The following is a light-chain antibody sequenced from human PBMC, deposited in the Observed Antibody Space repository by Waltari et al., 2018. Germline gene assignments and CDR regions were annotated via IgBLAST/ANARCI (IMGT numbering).Light chain of an antibody. CDR2: DAS. Sequence: DIVLSQSPATLSLSPGERATLSCRASQRVSRYLAWYQQKPGQAPRLLIYDASNRATGIPVRFSGSGYGTDFTLTISSLGPEDFAVYYCLQHSNWPRFTFGPGTKVDIK. CDR1: QRVSRY. V-gene: IGKV3-11*01. CDR3: LQHSNWPRFT. J-gene: IGKJ3*01.